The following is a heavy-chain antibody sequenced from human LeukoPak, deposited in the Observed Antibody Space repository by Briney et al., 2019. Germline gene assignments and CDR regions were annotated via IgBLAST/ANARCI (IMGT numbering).Heavy chain of an antibody. CDR3: ATGQTTPVLVDTLHF. CDR1: GHTVTEFS. Sequence: ASVKVSRKVSGHTVTEFSIHWVRQAPGKGLEWMGGFDPDDAETVFARKFQGRVTMTEDTSTNTAYMELTSLRSEDTAVYYCATGQTTPVLVDTLHFWGQGTLVTVSS. D-gene: IGHD4-17*01. CDR2: FDPDDAET. J-gene: IGHJ4*02. V-gene: IGHV1-24*01.